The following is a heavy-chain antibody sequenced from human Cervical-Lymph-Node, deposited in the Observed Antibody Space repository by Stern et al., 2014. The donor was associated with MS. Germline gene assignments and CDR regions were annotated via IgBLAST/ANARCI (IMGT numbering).Heavy chain of an antibody. CDR1: GGSISSGGYY. V-gene: IGHV4-31*03. J-gene: IGHJ4*02. D-gene: IGHD3-3*01. CDR2: IYYSEST. CDR3: ARVSYDFWSGYFPFDY. Sequence: QLQLQESGPGLVKPSQTLSLTCTVSGGSISSGGYYWSWIRQHPGKGLEWIGYIYYSESTYYNPSLKSRVTISVDTSKNQFSLKLSSVTAADTAVYYCARVSYDFWSGYFPFDYWGQGTLVTVSS.